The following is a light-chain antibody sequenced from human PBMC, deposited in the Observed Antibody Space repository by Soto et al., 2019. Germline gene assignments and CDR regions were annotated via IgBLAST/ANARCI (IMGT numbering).Light chain of an antibody. J-gene: IGKJ5*01. V-gene: IGKV3-11*01. Sequence: EIVVTQSPATMSLSPGERATLSCRASQRVGNSLAWYQQKLGQAPRLLIYDTSNRATGVPARLSGSGSGTDFTLTISSLEPEDFAVYYCQQGSKWPLTFGQGTRLEIK. CDR3: QQGSKWPLT. CDR2: DTS. CDR1: QRVGNS.